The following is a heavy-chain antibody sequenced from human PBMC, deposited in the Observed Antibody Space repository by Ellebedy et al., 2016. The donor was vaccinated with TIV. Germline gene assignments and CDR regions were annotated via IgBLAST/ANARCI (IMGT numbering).Heavy chain of an antibody. J-gene: IGHJ4*02. V-gene: IGHV5-10-1*01. D-gene: IGHD6-25*01. CDR1: GYSFTSYW. CDR3: ARRIGGVDY. CDR2: IDPSDSYT. Sequence: GESLKISCKGSGYSFTSYWIGWVRQMPGKGLEWVGRIDPSDSYTNYSPSFQGHVTISVDKSISTAYLQWSSLKASDTAMYYCARRIGGVDYWGQGTLVTVSS.